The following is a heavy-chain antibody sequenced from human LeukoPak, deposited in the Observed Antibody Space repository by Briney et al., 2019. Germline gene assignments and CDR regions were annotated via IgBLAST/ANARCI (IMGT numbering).Heavy chain of an antibody. V-gene: IGHV1-8*03. CDR2: MNPNSGNT. J-gene: IGHJ4*02. CDR1: GYTFTSYD. D-gene: IGHD3-3*01. Sequence: ASVKVSCKASGYTFTSYDINWVRQATGQGLEWMGWMNPNSGNTGCAQKFQGRVTITRNTSTSTAYMELSSLRSEDTAVYYCARGGRITIFGVVIKHYFDYWGQGTLVTVSS. CDR3: ARGGRITIFGVVIKHYFDY.